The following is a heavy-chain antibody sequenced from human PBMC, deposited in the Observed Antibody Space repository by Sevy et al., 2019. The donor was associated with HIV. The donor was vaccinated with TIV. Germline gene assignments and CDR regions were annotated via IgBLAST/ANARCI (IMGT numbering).Heavy chain of an antibody. V-gene: IGHV3-15*01. J-gene: IGHJ4*02. D-gene: IGHD5-18*01. CDR3: TTLAMANLPLVDY. Sequence: GGSLRLSCVASGFTFSDAWVSWVRQAPGKGLEWVGRIKRKSDGGTTNYAAPVSGRFTISRDDSKNTLYLQMNSLNTEDTAVYYCTTLAMANLPLVDYWGQGTLVTVSS. CDR2: IKRKSDGGTT. CDR1: GFTFSDAW.